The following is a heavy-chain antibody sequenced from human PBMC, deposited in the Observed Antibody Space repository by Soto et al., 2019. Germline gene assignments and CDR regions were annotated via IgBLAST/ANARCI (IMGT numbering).Heavy chain of an antibody. J-gene: IGHJ6*02. V-gene: IGHV1-46*01. CDR2: INPSGGST. CDR1: GYTFTSYY. CDR3: ARGGNYPVVWYYYGMDV. Sequence: QVQLVQSGAEVKKPGASVKVSCKASGYTFTSYYMHWVRQAPGQGLEWMGIINPSGGSTSYAQKFEGRVTMTRDTSTSTVYMELSSLRSEDTAVYYCARGGNYPVVWYYYGMDVWGQGTTVTVSS. D-gene: IGHD4-4*01.